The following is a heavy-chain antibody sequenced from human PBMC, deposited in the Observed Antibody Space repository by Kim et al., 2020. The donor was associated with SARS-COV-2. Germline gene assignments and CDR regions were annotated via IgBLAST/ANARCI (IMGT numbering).Heavy chain of an antibody. Sequence: GGSLRLSCEVSGFIVNTYSMNWVRQAPGKGLEWVSFISSRRSDTYYADSLKGRFTISRDNAKNSVYLQINSLRVEDTGVYYCARMNCPGGNCYAGPYYYGLDVWGQVTTVPVSS. V-gene: IGHV3-21*06. CDR2: ISSRRSDT. J-gene: IGHJ6*02. CDR1: GFIVNTYS. CDR3: ARMNCPGGNCYAGPYYYGLDV. D-gene: IGHD2-15*01.